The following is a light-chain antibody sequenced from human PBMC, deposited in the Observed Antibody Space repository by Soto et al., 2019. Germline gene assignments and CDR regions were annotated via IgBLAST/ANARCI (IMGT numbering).Light chain of an antibody. Sequence: DVQMTQSPSTLSAYVGERVILTCRASQSISSWLAWYQKKPGKAPKLLIYAASTLQSGVPSRFSGSGSGTDFTLTISCLQSEDFATYYCQQYYSYPSTFGQGTKVAIK. CDR1: QSISSW. CDR3: QQYYSYPST. J-gene: IGKJ1*01. V-gene: IGKV1-5*01. CDR2: AAS.